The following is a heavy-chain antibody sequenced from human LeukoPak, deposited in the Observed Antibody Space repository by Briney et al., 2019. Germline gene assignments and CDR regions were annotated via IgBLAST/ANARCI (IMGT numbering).Heavy chain of an antibody. CDR2: IYNSGST. D-gene: IGHD2-8*01. V-gene: IGHV4-59*08. CDR1: GGSISTYY. J-gene: IGHJ5*01. CDR3: ARQTNWFDS. Sequence: SETLSLTCTVSGGSISTYYWSWVRQSPGKGLEWIGYIYNSGSTHYNPSLESRVTISVDTSNNQFSLRLSSVTVADTAVYYCARQTNWFDSWGQGTLVTVSS.